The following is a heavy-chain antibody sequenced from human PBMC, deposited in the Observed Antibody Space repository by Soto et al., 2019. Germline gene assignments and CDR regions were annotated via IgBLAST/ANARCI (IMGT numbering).Heavy chain of an antibody. CDR1: GGTFSSYA. Sequence: SVKVSCKASGGTFSSYAISWVRQAPGQGLEWMGGIIPIFGTANYAQKFQGRVTITADESTSTAYMELSSLRSEDTAVYYCARVLRFLEWLYWPSYCMDVWGQGTTVTLFS. CDR3: ARVLRFLEWLYWPSYCMDV. J-gene: IGHJ6*02. D-gene: IGHD3-3*01. CDR2: IIPIFGTA. V-gene: IGHV1-69*13.